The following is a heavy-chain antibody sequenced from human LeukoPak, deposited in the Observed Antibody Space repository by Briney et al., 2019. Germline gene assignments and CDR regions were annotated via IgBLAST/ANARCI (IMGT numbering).Heavy chain of an antibody. CDR3: ASLPDSSSWYRNYFDY. V-gene: IGHV3-30-3*01. J-gene: IGHJ4*02. Sequence: GGSLRLSCATSGFTFGSYAMHWVRQAPGKGLEWVAVISYDGSNKYYADSVKGRFTISRDNSKNTLYLQMNSLRAEDTAVYYCASLPDSSSWYRNYFDYWGQGTLVTVSS. CDR2: ISYDGSNK. D-gene: IGHD6-13*01. CDR1: GFTFGSYA.